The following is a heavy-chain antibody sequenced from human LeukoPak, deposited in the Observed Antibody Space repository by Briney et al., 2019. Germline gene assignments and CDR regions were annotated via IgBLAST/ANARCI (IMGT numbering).Heavy chain of an antibody. CDR3: ARDSGFSGTQRGEY. D-gene: IGHD6-6*01. J-gene: IGHJ4*02. V-gene: IGHV3-30*04. CDR2: ISYDGSNK. CDR1: GFTFSSYA. Sequence: HPGRSLRLSCAASGFTFSSYAMHWVRQAPGRGLEWVAVISYDGSNKYYPDSVKGRFTISRDNSKNTLYPQMNSLRAEDTAVYYCARDSGFSGTQRGEYWGQGTLVTVSS.